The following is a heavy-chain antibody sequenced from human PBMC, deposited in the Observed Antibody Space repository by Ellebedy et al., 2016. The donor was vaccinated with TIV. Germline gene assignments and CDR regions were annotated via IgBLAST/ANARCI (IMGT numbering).Heavy chain of an antibody. CDR1: GFSLSNARMG. CDR2: IFSNDEK. J-gene: IGHJ6*02. D-gene: IGHD6-19*01. CDR3: ARTNQGDSSGPSNYYYYYGMDV. V-gene: IGHV2-26*01. Sequence: SGPTLVKPTETLTLTCTVSGFSLSNARMGVSWIRQPPGKALEWLAHIFSNDEKSYSTSLKSRLIISKDTSKSQVVLTMTNMDPVDTATYYCARTNQGDSSGPSNYYYYYGMDVWGQGTTVTVSS.